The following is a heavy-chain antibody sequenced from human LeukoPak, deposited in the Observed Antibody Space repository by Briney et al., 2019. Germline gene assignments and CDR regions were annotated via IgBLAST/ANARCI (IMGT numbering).Heavy chain of an antibody. J-gene: IGHJ4*02. CDR3: ARRGYYYDGSGFGY. CDR2: INHSGST. D-gene: IGHD3-22*01. CDR1: GGSFSGYN. Sequence: SETLSLTCAVYGGSFSGYNWSWIRQPPGKGLEWIGGINHSGSTNYNTSSMSRVTISVVTSKNQFSLMLSCVAAADTAVYYCARRGYYYDGSGFGYWGQGTLVTVSS. V-gene: IGHV4-34*01.